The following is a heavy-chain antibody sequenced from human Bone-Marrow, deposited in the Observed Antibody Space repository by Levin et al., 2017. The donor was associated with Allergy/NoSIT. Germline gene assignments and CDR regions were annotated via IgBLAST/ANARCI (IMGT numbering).Heavy chain of an antibody. Sequence: PSETLSLTCGVSDDSISSSNWWTWVRQPPGKGLEWIGEIYHSGSTNYNPSLKSRVTISVEKSKNQFSLKLSSVTAADTAGYYCARRNVLAPGEDWFDPWGQGILVTVSS. CDR1: DDSISSSNW. CDR3: ARRNVLAPGEDWFDP. J-gene: IGHJ5*02. D-gene: IGHD7-27*01. CDR2: IYHSGST. V-gene: IGHV4-4*02.